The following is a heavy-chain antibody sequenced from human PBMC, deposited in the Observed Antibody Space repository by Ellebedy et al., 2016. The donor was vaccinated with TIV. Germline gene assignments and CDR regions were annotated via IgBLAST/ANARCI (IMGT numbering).Heavy chain of an antibody. Sequence: GESLKISCAASGFTFSSYWMYWVRQAPGKGLVWVSRMKGDGSSVTYADSVKGRFTISSDNAKNTLYLQMNSLRAEDTAIYYCARDYMIGGPPEAPWGQGVLVTVSA. D-gene: IGHD3-16*01. J-gene: IGHJ5*02. V-gene: IGHV3-74*01. CDR1: GFTFSSYW. CDR3: ARDYMIGGPPEAP. CDR2: MKGDGSSV.